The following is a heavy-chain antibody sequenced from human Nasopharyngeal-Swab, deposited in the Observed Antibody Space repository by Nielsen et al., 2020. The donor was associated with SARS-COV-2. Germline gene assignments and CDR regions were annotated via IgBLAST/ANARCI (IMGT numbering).Heavy chain of an antibody. CDR3: AKWVAARPYWFDP. D-gene: IGHD6-6*01. V-gene: IGHV3-23*03. Sequence: ETLSLTCAASGFTFSSYAMGWVRQAPGKGLEWVSVIYSGGSRTYYADSVKGRFTISRDNSKNTLYLQMNSLRAEEPAVYYCAKWVAARPYWFDPWGQGTLVTVSS. CDR1: GFTFSSYA. CDR2: IYSGGSRT. J-gene: IGHJ5*02.